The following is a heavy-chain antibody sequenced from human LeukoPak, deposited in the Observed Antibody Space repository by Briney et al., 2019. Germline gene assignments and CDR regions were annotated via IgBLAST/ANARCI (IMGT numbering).Heavy chain of an antibody. V-gene: IGHV3-30*04. Sequence: PGGSLRLPCAPSGFTSSSYAMHWARQAPAKGLEWVAVISNDGSKKYYADSVKGRFTISRDNAKNTVYLQMNRLRAEDTAVYYCARDFGMVGAATLFRGYYFDYWGQGTLVTVSS. D-gene: IGHD2-15*01. CDR1: GFTSSSYA. CDR3: ARDFGMVGAATLFRGYYFDY. J-gene: IGHJ4*02. CDR2: ISNDGSKK.